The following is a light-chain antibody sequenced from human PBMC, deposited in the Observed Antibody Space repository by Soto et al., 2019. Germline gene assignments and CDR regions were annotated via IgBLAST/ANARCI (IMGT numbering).Light chain of an antibody. CDR1: SSNIETNT. J-gene: IGLJ2*01. V-gene: IGLV1-44*01. CDR3: AVWDDSLSGMV. CDR2: NNI. Sequence: QSVLTQPPSASGTPGQRVTISCSGSSSNIETNTVDWYQHLPGTAPKVLIFNNIQRPSGVPDRFSGSKSGTSASLAISGRQSEDEADYYCAVWDDSLSGMVFGGGTKVTVL.